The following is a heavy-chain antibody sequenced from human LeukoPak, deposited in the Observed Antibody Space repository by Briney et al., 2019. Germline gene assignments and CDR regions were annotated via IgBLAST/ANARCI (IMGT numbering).Heavy chain of an antibody. J-gene: IGHJ5*02. CDR3: AIGGYCSSTSCYEGFDP. Sequence: SETLSLTCAVSGYSISSGYYWGWIRQPPGKGLEWIGSIYHSGSTYYNPPLKSRVTISVDTPKNQFSLKLSSVTAADTAVYYCAIGGYCSSTSCYEGFDPWGQGTLVTVSS. CDR2: IYHSGST. D-gene: IGHD2-2*01. CDR1: GYSISSGYY. V-gene: IGHV4-38-2*01.